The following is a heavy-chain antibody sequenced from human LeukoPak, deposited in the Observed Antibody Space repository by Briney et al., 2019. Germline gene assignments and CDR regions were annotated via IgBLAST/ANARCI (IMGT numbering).Heavy chain of an antibody. J-gene: IGHJ4*02. CDR2: IDQSGRT. CDR3: ARGGYSWYVE. Sequence: PSETVPLTCAVSDGSISTVSWSWIGQPQEKGLQWIGYIDQSGRTYYNPHVKSRVTMSLDRSKSQLSLNLNSVTAADTAVYFCARGGYSWYVEWGERPVVSVSS. CDR1: DGSISTVS. V-gene: IGHV4-30-2*01. D-gene: IGHD6-13*01.